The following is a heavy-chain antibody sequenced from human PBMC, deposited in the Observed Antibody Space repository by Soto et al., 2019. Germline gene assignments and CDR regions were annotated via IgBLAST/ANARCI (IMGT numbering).Heavy chain of an antibody. CDR1: GYTFTSFG. Sequence: QVQLVQSGAEVKKPGASVKVSCKTSGYTFTSFGLSWMRQAPGQGLEWMGWITAYNGDTNYAQNLQGRVSMTTDTSTNTAYMELRNLRSDDTAVYYCARGLRCRGIITNFEYWGQGTLVTVSS. D-gene: IGHD3-10*01. V-gene: IGHV1-18*01. J-gene: IGHJ4*02. CDR2: ITAYNGDT. CDR3: ARGLRCRGIITNFEY.